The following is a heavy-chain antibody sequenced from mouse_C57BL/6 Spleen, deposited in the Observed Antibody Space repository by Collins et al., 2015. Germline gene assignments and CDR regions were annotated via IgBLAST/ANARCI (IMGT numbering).Heavy chain of an antibody. CDR2: ISTYYGDA. CDR1: GYTFTDYA. J-gene: IGHJ4*01. D-gene: IGHD1-2*01. Sequence: QVQLQQSGAELVRPGVSVKISCKGSGYTFTDYAMHWVKQSHAKSLEWIGVISTYYGDASYNQKFKGKATMTVDKSSSTAYMELARLTSEDSAIYYCASSLLRLHAMDYWGQGTSVTVSS. CDR3: ASSLLRLHAMDY. V-gene: IGHV1S137*01.